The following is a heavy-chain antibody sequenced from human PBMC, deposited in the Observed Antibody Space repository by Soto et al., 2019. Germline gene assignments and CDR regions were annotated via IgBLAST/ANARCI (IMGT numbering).Heavy chain of an antibody. D-gene: IGHD6-13*01. CDR2: IYYSGST. Sequence: QLQLQESCPGLVKPSETLSLTCTVSGGSISSSSYYWGWIRQPPGKGLEWIGSIYYSGSTYYNPSLKSRVTISVDTSKNQFSLKLSSVTAADTAVYYCARRAAAGYGAIDYWGQGTLVTVSS. J-gene: IGHJ4*02. V-gene: IGHV4-39*01. CDR1: GGSISSSSYY. CDR3: ARRAAAGYGAIDY.